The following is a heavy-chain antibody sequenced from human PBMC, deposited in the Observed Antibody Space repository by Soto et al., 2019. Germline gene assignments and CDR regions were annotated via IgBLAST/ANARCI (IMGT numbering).Heavy chain of an antibody. V-gene: IGHV3-11*06. D-gene: IGHD6-13*01. CDR1: GFTFSDYY. CDR2: ISSSSSYT. CDR3: AIHSHYSSSWYGRSSSWFDP. Sequence: PGGSLRLSCAASGFTFSDYYMSWIRQAPGKGLEWVSYISSSSSYTNYADSVKGRFTISRDNAKNSLYLQMNSLRAEDTAVYYCAIHSHYSSSWYGRSSSWFDPWGQGTLVTVSS. J-gene: IGHJ5*02.